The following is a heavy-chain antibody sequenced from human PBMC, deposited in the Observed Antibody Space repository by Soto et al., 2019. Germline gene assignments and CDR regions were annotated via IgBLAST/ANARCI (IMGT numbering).Heavy chain of an antibody. CDR2: INPSGGST. V-gene: IGHV1-46*03. CDR3: ARVGGGGPFYFDY. D-gene: IGHD2-15*01. Sequence: QVQLVQSGAEVMKPGASVKVSCKASGYTFTNYYMHWVRQAPGQGLEWMGIINPSGGSTNYAQKCQGRVTMTRDTATSTVYMELSSLRSEATAVYYCARVGGGGPFYFDYWGQGTLVTVSS. J-gene: IGHJ4*02. CDR1: GYTFTNYY.